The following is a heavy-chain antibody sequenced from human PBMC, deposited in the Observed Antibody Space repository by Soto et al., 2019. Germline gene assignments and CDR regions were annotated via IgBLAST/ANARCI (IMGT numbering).Heavy chain of an antibody. CDR3: ARARQLVPLDAFDI. D-gene: IGHD6-6*01. CDR2: MNPNSGNT. Sequence: ASVKVSCKASGYTFTSYDINWVRQATGQGLEWMGWMNPNSGNTGYAQKFQGRVTMTRNTSISTAYMELSSLRSEDTAVYYCARARQLVPLDAFDIWGQGTMVTVSS. V-gene: IGHV1-8*02. CDR1: GYTFTSYD. J-gene: IGHJ3*02.